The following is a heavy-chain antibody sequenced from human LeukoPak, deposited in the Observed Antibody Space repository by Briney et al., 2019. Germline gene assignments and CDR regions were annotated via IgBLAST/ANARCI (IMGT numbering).Heavy chain of an antibody. CDR2: IRSKAYGGTT. Sequence: GGSLRLSCTASGFTFGDYAMSWFRQAPRKGLEWVGFIRSKAYGGTTEYAASVKGRFTISRDDSKSIAYLQMNSLKTEDTAVYYCNRVTGDYYGSDEIYYFDYWGQGTLVTVSS. J-gene: IGHJ4*02. CDR1: GFTFGDYA. D-gene: IGHD3-10*01. V-gene: IGHV3-49*03. CDR3: NRVTGDYYGSDEIYYFDY.